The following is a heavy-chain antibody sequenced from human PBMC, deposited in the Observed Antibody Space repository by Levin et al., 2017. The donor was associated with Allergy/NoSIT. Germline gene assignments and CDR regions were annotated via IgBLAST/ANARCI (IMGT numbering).Heavy chain of an antibody. Sequence: SQTLSLPCTVSCGSISSTSHYWGWIRQPPGKGLEWIGSAYYTGGPFYNPSLKSRVTMSVDTSKNQFSLKLSSVTAADTALYYCAREPYYDYVMDVWGQGTTVTVSS. CDR1: CGSISSTSHY. V-gene: IGHV4-39*02. CDR3: AREPYYDYVMDV. CDR2: AYYTGGP. J-gene: IGHJ6*02.